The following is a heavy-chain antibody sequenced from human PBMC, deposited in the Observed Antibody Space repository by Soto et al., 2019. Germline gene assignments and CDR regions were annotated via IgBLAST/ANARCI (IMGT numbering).Heavy chain of an antibody. J-gene: IGHJ4*02. D-gene: IGHD1-1*01. CDR3: AQGSTRPDH. V-gene: IGHV4-59*01. Sequence: SETLSLTCAVSGASMTGLYWSWIRQPPGKGLEWIGYIYYSGSTNYNPSLKSRVTISVDTSKSQFSLELNSVSAADTAVYYCAQGSTRPDHRGQGTLVTVSS. CDR2: IYYSGST. CDR1: GASMTGLY.